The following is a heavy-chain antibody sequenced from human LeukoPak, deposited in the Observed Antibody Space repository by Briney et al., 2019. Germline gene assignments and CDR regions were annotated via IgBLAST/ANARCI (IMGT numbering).Heavy chain of an antibody. D-gene: IGHD3-3*01. CDR2: INPKSGGT. CDR3: ARDHPRATIFGVVIRDWFDP. J-gene: IGHJ5*02. V-gene: IGHV1-2*02. Sequence: ASVKVSCKASGYTFTDFYIHWVRQAPGQGLEWMGWINPKSGGTNYSQKFQGRVTITTDESTSTAYMELSSLRSEDTAVYYCARDHPRATIFGVVIRDWFDPWGQGTLVTVSS. CDR1: GYTFTDFY.